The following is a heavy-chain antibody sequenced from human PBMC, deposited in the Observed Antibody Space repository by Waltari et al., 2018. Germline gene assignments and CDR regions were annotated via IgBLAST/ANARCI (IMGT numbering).Heavy chain of an antibody. J-gene: IGHJ4*02. CDR3: ANLGYYDFWSGSNSDFAY. CDR2: ISGSGDST. Sequence: EVQLVESGGGLVQPGGSLRLSCAASGFTFSSYAMNWVRQAPGKGLEWVSAISGSGDSTYYADSGKGRFTSSRDNSKNTLYVQMNSLRAEDTAVYYCANLGYYDFWSGSNSDFAYWGQGTLVTVSS. D-gene: IGHD3-3*01. V-gene: IGHV3-23*04. CDR1: GFTFSSYA.